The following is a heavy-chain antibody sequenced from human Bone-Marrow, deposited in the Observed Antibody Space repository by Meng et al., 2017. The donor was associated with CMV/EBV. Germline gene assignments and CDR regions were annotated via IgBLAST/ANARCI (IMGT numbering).Heavy chain of an antibody. V-gene: IGHV1-18*01. Sequence: ASVKVSCKASGYSFGSYTITWVRQAPGQGLEWMGWISAYNGNTKFAQNFQGRVTMTTDTSTSTAYMELRSLRSDDTAVYYCANLRGAQGDFDVWGQGTMVTVSS. D-gene: IGHD2-21*02. CDR2: ISAYNGNT. CDR3: ANLRGAQGDFDV. CDR1: GYSFGSYT. J-gene: IGHJ3*01.